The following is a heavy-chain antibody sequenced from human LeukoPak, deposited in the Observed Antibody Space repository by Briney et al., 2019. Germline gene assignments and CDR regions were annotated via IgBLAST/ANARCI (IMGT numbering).Heavy chain of an antibody. CDR1: GFTFSSYE. CDR3: ARTRDGPFAY. D-gene: IGHD5-24*01. CDR2: ISNSGSSI. Sequence: GGSLILSCAASGFTFSSYEMNWVRQAPGKGLEWLSHISNSGSSIQYADSVKGRFTISRDNAKNSLYLQMNSLRVEDTAVYYCARTRDGPFAYWGQETLVTVSS. J-gene: IGHJ4*02. V-gene: IGHV3-48*03.